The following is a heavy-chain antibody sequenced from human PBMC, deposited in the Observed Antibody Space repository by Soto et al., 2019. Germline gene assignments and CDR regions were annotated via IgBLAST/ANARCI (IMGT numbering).Heavy chain of an antibody. CDR2: IYYSGST. D-gene: IGHD3-22*01. Sequence: SETLSLTCTVSGGSISSYYWSWIRQPPGKGLEWIGYIYYSGSTYYNPSLKSRVTISVDTSKNQFSPKLSSVTAADTAVYYCARVYEGYYDSSGYNGILFDPWGQGTLVTVSS. V-gene: IGHV4-59*08. CDR1: GGSISSYY. CDR3: ARVYEGYYDSSGYNGILFDP. J-gene: IGHJ5*02.